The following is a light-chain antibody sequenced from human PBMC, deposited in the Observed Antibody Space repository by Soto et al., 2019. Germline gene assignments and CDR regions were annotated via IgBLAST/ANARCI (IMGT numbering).Light chain of an antibody. J-gene: IGKJ1*01. V-gene: IGKV1-33*01. Sequence: DIQMTQSPSSLSASVGDRVTITCQASQDISNYLNWYQQKPGKAPKLLIYDASNLETGVPSRFSGSGSGTDFTLTISSLQPEDSATYYCQQTYSNPRTFGQGTKVDIK. CDR1: QDISNY. CDR2: DAS. CDR3: QQTYSNPRT.